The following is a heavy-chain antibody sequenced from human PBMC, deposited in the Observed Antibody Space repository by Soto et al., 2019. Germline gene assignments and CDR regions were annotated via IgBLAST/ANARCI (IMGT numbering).Heavy chain of an antibody. CDR1: RFTFSTFA. CDR3: AKDSYSDFWSGHSYYFDF. Sequence: AGSLSLSCAASRFTFSTFAMSWVRQAPGKGLEWVAAISGGGANTYYADSVKGRFTISRDNSKNTLYLQMDSLRAEDTAIYFCAKDSYSDFWSGHSYYFDFCGQGTMVTVSS. CDR2: ISGGGANT. J-gene: IGHJ4*02. V-gene: IGHV3-23*01. D-gene: IGHD3-3*01.